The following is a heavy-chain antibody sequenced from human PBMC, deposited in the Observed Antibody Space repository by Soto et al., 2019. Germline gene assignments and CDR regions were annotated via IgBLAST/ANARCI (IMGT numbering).Heavy chain of an antibody. J-gene: IGHJ6*02. CDR2: MLNDGSNE. CDR3: ARDLGDIVLVVAATLYYYGMDV. Sequence: GGSLRLSCAASGFTFSNYVMHWVRQAPGKGLEWVALMLNDGSNEYYADSVKGRFTVSRDNSKNTLYLQMNSLRAEDTAVYYCARDLGDIVLVVAATLYYYGMDVWGQGTTVTVSS. V-gene: IGHV3-30*03. CDR1: GFTFSNYV. D-gene: IGHD2-15*01.